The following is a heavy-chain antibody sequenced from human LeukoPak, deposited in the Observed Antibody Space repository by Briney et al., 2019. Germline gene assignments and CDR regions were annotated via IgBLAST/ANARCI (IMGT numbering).Heavy chain of an antibody. Sequence: GRSLRLSCAASGFTFSSYAMHWVRQAPGKGLEGVALISYDGSNKYYADSVKGRFTISRDNSKNTLYLQMNSLRAEDTAVYYCARAGSSGWYSFDYWGQGTLVTVSP. CDR1: GFTFSSYA. D-gene: IGHD6-19*01. CDR3: ARAGSSGWYSFDY. J-gene: IGHJ4*02. CDR2: ISYDGSNK. V-gene: IGHV3-30-3*01.